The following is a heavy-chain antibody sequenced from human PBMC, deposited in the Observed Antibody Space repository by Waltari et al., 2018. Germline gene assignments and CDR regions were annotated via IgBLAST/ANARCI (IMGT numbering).Heavy chain of an antibody. Sequence: QLQLQESGSGLVKPSQTLSLTCAVSGGSISSGGYSCSWIRQPPGKGLEWIGYIYHSGSTYYNPSLKSRVTISVDRSKNQFSLKLSSVTAADTAVYYCARGVAIVVVPADYYMDVWGKGTTVTISS. J-gene: IGHJ6*03. D-gene: IGHD2-2*01. CDR2: IYHSGST. CDR3: ARGVAIVVVPADYYMDV. V-gene: IGHV4-30-2*01. CDR1: GGSISSGGYS.